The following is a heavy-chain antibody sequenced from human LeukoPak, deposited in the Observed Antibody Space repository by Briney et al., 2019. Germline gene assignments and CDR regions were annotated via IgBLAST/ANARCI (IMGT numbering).Heavy chain of an antibody. V-gene: IGHV1-69*01. J-gene: IGHJ5*02. D-gene: IGHD1-26*01. CDR3: ARGGVLGSLFDP. CDR1: GGTFSSYA. Sequence: GASVKVSCKASGGTFSSYAISWVRQAPGQGLEWMGGIIPIFGTANYAQKFQGRVTITADESTSTAYMELSSLRSEDTAVYYCARGGVLGSLFDPWGQGTLVTVSS. CDR2: IIPIFGTA.